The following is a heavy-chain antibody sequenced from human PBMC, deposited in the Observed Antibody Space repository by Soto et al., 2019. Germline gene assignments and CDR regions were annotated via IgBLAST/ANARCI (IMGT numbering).Heavy chain of an antibody. V-gene: IGHV2-5*02. CDR2: SYSEYDK. Sequence: QITFKESGPTLVKPTQTLTLTCTFSGFSLSSTRVAVGWIRQPPGKSLEWLALSYSEYDKRYSPFLNSTLNITKDTSKHQLVLTMTNINPVDTATYYCAHSVVAGLGYYFDYWGQGTLVTVSS. J-gene: IGHJ4*02. CDR3: AHSVVAGLGYYFDY. CDR1: GFSLSSTRVA. D-gene: IGHD6-19*01.